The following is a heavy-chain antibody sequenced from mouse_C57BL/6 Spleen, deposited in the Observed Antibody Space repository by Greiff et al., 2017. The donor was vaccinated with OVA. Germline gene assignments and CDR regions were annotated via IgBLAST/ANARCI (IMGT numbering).Heavy chain of an antibody. CDR1: GYSITSGYY. CDR3: ARGTGVFAY. J-gene: IGHJ3*01. Sequence: EVHLVESGPGLVKPSQSLSLTCSVTGYSITSGYYWNWIRQFPGNKLEWMGYISYDGSNNYNPSLKNRISITRDTSKNQFFLKLNSVTTEDTATYYCARGTGVFAYWGQGTLVTVSA. CDR2: ISYDGSN. V-gene: IGHV3-6*01. D-gene: IGHD4-1*01.